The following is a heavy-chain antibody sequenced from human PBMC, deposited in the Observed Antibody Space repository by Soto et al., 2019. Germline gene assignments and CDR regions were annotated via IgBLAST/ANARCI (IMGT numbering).Heavy chain of an antibody. CDR2: INHSGST. Sequence: PSETLSLTCAVYGGSFSGYYWSWIRQPPGKGLEWIGEINHSGSTNYNPSLKSRVTISVDTSKNQFSLKLSSVTAADTAVYYCARGVQVATINTTYLFDYWGQGTRVNVAS. CDR3: ARGVQVATINTTYLFDY. D-gene: IGHD5-12*01. CDR1: GGSFSGYY. V-gene: IGHV4-34*01. J-gene: IGHJ4*02.